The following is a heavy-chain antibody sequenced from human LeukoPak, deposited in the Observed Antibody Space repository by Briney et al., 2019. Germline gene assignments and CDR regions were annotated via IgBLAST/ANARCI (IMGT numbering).Heavy chain of an antibody. D-gene: IGHD4-23*01. CDR3: ARDSLDYGGNSGDAFDI. Sequence: GGSLRLSCTASGFTLISYTMNWVRQAPGKGLEWVSYINRGSSTMYYADSVKGRFTISRDNAKNTLYLQMNSLRAEDTAVYYCARDSLDYGGNSGDAFDIWGQGTMVTVSS. J-gene: IGHJ3*02. CDR1: GFTLISYT. CDR2: INRGSSTM. V-gene: IGHV3-48*04.